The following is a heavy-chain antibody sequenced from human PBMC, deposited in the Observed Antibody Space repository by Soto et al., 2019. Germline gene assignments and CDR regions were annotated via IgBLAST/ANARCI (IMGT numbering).Heavy chain of an antibody. CDR2: IYYSGST. Sequence: SETLSLTCTVSGGSISSYYWSWIRQPPGKGLEWIGYIYYSGSTNYNPSLKSRVTISVDTSKNQFSLKLSSVTAADTAVYYCARGIWSGYPNWFDPWGQGTLVTVSS. CDR3: ARGIWSGYPNWFDP. CDR1: GGSISSYY. V-gene: IGHV4-59*01. D-gene: IGHD3-3*01. J-gene: IGHJ5*02.